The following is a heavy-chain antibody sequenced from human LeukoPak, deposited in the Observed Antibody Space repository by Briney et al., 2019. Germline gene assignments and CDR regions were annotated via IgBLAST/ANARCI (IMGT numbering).Heavy chain of an antibody. V-gene: IGHV3-21*06. CDR1: GFTFSAYS. Sequence: GGSLRLSCAVSGFTFSAYSMNWVRQAPGKGLEWLSSISSSSRYINYADSVKGRLSISRDNAKNSVFLQMNSLSAEDTAVYYCAKVLIADSYYDSTGAHDGFDMWGQGTMVTVSS. CDR3: AKVLIADSYYDSTGAHDGFDM. D-gene: IGHD3-22*01. CDR2: ISSSSRYI. J-gene: IGHJ3*02.